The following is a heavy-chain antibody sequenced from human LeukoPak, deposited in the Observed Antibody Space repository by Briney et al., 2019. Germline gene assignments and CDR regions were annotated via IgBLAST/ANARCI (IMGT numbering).Heavy chain of an antibody. CDR2: ISSSSSYI. CDR3: ARDNGASWGAFDI. J-gene: IGHJ3*02. D-gene: IGHD2-2*01. V-gene: IGHV3-21*01. Sequence: GGSLRLSCAASGFTFSSYSMNWVRQAPGKGLEWVSSISSSSSYIYYADSVKGRFTISRDNAKNSLYLQMNSLRAEDTAVYYCARDNGASWGAFDIWGQGTMVTVSS. CDR1: GFTFSSYS.